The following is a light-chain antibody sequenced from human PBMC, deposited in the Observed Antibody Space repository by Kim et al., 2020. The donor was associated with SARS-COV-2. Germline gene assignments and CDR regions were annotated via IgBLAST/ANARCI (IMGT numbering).Light chain of an antibody. Sequence: SPADRATLSYGSSQSFISSYLAWYQQKPGQAPRLLIYGASSRATGIPDRFSGSGSGTDFTLTISRLEPEDFAVYYCQQYGSSPLTFGQGTKVDIK. J-gene: IGKJ1*01. CDR2: GAS. V-gene: IGKV3-20*01. CDR3: QQYGSSPLT. CDR1: QSFISSY.